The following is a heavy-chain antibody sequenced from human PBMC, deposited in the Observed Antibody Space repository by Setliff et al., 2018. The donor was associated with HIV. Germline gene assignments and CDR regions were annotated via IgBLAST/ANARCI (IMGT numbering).Heavy chain of an antibody. CDR3: ARGWHSTSPNSYFDY. Sequence: ASVKVSCKASGYSFTDYAMNWVRQAPGQGLEWMGWINIGNGDTKYSQDFHDRVTISRDTPATTVYMELSSLRSDDMAVYYCARGWHSTSPNSYFDYWGQGSLVTVSP. CDR1: GYSFTDYA. J-gene: IGHJ4*02. D-gene: IGHD6-6*01. V-gene: IGHV1-3*03. CDR2: INIGNGDT.